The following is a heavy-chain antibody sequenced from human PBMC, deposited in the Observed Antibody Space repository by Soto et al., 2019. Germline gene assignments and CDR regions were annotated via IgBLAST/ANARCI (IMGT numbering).Heavy chain of an antibody. CDR1: GGSISSGGYY. Sequence: SXTLSLTCTVSGGSISSGGYYCSWILQHPGKGLEWIGYIYYSGSTYYNPSLKSRVTISVDTSKNQFSLKLSSVTAADTAVYYCARFVDTAFLYYFDYWGQGTLVTVSS. V-gene: IGHV4-31*03. CDR3: ARFVDTAFLYYFDY. J-gene: IGHJ4*02. CDR2: IYYSGST. D-gene: IGHD5-18*01.